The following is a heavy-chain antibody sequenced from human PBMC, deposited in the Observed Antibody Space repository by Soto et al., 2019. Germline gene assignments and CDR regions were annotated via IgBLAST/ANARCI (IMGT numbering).Heavy chain of an antibody. Sequence: SETLSLTCSISGSSIGVYYWSWIRQPPGKGLEWIGYIYYNGNNNYNPSLKSRATISLDTSKSQMSLKLTSVTAADTAVYYCARGDHRLPYYYYYGMDVWGQGTTVTVSS. CDR1: GSSIGVYY. V-gene: IGHV4-59*01. J-gene: IGHJ6*02. CDR3: ARGDHRLPYYYYYGMDV. CDR2: IYYNGNN.